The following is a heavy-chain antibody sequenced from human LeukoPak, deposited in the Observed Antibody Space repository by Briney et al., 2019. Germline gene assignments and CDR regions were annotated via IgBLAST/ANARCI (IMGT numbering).Heavy chain of an antibody. D-gene: IGHD6-19*01. CDR2: IYYSGST. CDR1: GGSISSSSYY. CDR3: ARHFPGVAVAGYYFDY. Sequence: SETLSLTCTVSGGSISSSSYYWGWIRQPPGKGLEWIGSIYYSGSTYYNPSLKSRVTISVDTSKNQFSLKLSSVTAADTAVYYCARHFPGVAVAGYYFDYWGQGTLVTASS. J-gene: IGHJ4*02. V-gene: IGHV4-39*01.